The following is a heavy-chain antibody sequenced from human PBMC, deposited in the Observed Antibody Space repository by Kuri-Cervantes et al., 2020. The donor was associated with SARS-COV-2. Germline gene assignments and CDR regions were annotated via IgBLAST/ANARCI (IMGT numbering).Heavy chain of an antibody. Sequence: GESLKISCAASGFTFSSYSMNWVRQAPGKGLEWVSSISSSSSYIYYADSVKGRFTISRDNAKNSLYLQMNSLRSEDTAVYYCAGESGGYCSGGSCSTNWFNPWGQGTLVTVSS. CDR2: ISSSSSYI. CDR3: AGESGGYCSGGSCSTNWFNP. D-gene: IGHD2-15*01. V-gene: IGHV3-21*04. CDR1: GFTFSSYS. J-gene: IGHJ5*02.